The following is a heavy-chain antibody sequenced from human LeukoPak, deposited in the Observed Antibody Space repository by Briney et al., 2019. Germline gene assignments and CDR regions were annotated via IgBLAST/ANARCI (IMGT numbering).Heavy chain of an antibody. D-gene: IGHD2-2*01. CDR2: IIPIFGTA. CDR1: GGTFSSYA. CDR3: VGPRDQLLNAFDI. Sequence: ASLKVSCKASGGTFSSYAISWVRQAPGQGREWMGRIIPIFGTANYAQKFQGRVTITTDESTSTANMELSSLRSEDTAVYYCVGPRDQLLNAFDIWGQGTMVTVSS. V-gene: IGHV1-69*05. J-gene: IGHJ3*02.